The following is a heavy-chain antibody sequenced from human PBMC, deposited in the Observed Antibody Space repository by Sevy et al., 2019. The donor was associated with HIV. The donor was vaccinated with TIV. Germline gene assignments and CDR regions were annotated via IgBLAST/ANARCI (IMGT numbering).Heavy chain of an antibody. D-gene: IGHD2-2*01. J-gene: IGHJ6*02. Sequence: GGSLRLSCAASGFTFSSYSMNWVRQAPGKGLEWVSSISSSSSYIYYADSVKGRFTISRDNAKNSLYLQMNSLRAEDTAGYYCARDRADIVVVPAAMYGSYYYYGMDVWGQGTTVTVSS. CDR1: GFTFSSYS. CDR2: ISSSSSYI. CDR3: ARDRADIVVVPAAMYGSYYYYGMDV. V-gene: IGHV3-21*01.